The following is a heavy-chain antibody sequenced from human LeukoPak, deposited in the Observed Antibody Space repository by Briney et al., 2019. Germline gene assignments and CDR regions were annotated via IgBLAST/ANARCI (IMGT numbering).Heavy chain of an antibody. D-gene: IGHD3-22*01. V-gene: IGHV3-21*01. CDR1: GFTFSSYS. J-gene: IGHJ4*02. CDR2: ISSSSSYI. Sequence: PGGSLRLSCAASGFTFSSYSMNWVRQAPGKGLAWVSSISSSSSYIYYADSVKGRFTISRDNAKNSLYLQMNSLRAEDTAVYYCARAITYYYDSSGYSLFDYWGQGTLVTVSS. CDR3: ARAITYYYDSSGYSLFDY.